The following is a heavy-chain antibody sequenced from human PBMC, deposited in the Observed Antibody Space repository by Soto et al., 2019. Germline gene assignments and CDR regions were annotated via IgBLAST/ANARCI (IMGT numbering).Heavy chain of an antibody. CDR3: AKDRGYYGSGSPYGMDV. Sequence: GGSLRLSCAASGFTFSSYGMHWVRQAPGKGLEWVAVISYDGSNKYYADSVKGRFTISRDNSKNTLYLQMNSLRAEDTAVYYCAKDRGYYGSGSPYGMDVWDQGTTVTVSS. J-gene: IGHJ6*02. D-gene: IGHD3-10*01. CDR1: GFTFSSYG. V-gene: IGHV3-30*18. CDR2: ISYDGSNK.